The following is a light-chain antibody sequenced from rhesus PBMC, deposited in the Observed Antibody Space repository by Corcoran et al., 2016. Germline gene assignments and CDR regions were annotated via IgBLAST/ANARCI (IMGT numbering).Light chain of an antibody. CDR2: KAS. CDR3: QHGYGTPLT. CDR1: ENVNIY. J-gene: IGKJ4*01. V-gene: IGKV1-74*01. Sequence: DIQMTQSPSSLSASVGDRVTITCRASENVNIYLNWYQQKPGKAPKLLIYKASTLQSGVPSRFSGSGSGTDYTFTISSLQPEDVATYYCQHGYGTPLTFGVGTKVEIK.